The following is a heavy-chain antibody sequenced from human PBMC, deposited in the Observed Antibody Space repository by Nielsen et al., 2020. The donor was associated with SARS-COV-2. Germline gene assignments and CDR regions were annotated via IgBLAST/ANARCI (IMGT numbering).Heavy chain of an antibody. J-gene: IGHJ6*03. CDR1: GFTFSNYW. Sequence: GGSLRLSCAASGFTFSNYWMSWVRQAPGKGLEWVANIKQDGSEKYYVDSVKGRFTISRDNAKNSLYLQMNSLRAEDTAVYYCASSVSGYSGYDSPINYYYYYMDVWGKGTTVTVSS. V-gene: IGHV3-7*03. D-gene: IGHD5-12*01. CDR2: IKQDGSEK. CDR3: ASSVSGYSGYDSPINYYYYYMDV.